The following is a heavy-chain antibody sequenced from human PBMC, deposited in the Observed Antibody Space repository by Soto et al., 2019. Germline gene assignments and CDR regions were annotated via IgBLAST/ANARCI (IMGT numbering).Heavy chain of an antibody. J-gene: IGHJ6*02. CDR3: TTADFWSGYGDYYYYGMEV. D-gene: IGHD3-3*01. CDR1: GFTFSNAW. Sequence: GGSLRLSCAASGFTFSNAWMNWVRQAPGKGLEWVGRIKSKTDGGTTDYAAPVKGRFTISRDDSKNTLYLQMNSLKTEDTAVYYCTTADFWSGYGDYYYYGMEVWGQGTTVTVSS. V-gene: IGHV3-15*07. CDR2: IKSKTDGGTT.